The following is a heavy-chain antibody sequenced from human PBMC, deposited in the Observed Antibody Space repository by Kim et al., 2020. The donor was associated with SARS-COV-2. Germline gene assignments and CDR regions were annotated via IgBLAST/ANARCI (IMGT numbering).Heavy chain of an antibody. D-gene: IGHD3-9*01. Sequence: GGSLRLSCAASGFTFDDYAMHWVRQAPGKGLEWVSGISWNSGSLGYADSVKGRFTISRDNAKNSLYLQMNSLRAEDTALYYCAKDWGHDILTGYHYGMDVWGQGTTVTVSS. J-gene: IGHJ6*02. V-gene: IGHV3-9*01. CDR1: GFTFDDYA. CDR3: AKDWGHDILTGYHYGMDV. CDR2: ISWNSGSL.